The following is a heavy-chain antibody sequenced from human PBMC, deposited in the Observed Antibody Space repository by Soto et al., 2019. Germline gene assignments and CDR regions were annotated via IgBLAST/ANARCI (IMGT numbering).Heavy chain of an antibody. J-gene: IGHJ5*02. CDR1: GGTFNSYD. CDR3: ARLSRPNYYDTSGFFKDNWFDP. V-gene: IGHV1-69*13. D-gene: IGHD3-22*01. Sequence: GASVKVSCKASGGTFNSYDINWVRQAPGQGLEWMGGIIPIVETPKYAQKFQGRVTITADESTSTVYMELSSLRSEDTAMYYCARLSRPNYYDTSGFFKDNWFDPWGQGTLVTVSS. CDR2: IIPIVETP.